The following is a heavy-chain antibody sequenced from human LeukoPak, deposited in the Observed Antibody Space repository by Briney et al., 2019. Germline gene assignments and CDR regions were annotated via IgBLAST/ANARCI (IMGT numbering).Heavy chain of an antibody. CDR2: IIPILGIA. D-gene: IGHD2-8*01. CDR3: ARVEDCSNGICPFDY. J-gene: IGHJ4*02. V-gene: IGHV1-69*04. Sequence: SVKVSCKASGGTFSSYAISWVRQAPGQGLEWMGRIIPILGIANYAQKFQGRVTITADKSTSTAYMELSSLRSEDTAVYYCARVEDCSNGICPFDYWGQGTLVTVSS. CDR1: GGTFSSYA.